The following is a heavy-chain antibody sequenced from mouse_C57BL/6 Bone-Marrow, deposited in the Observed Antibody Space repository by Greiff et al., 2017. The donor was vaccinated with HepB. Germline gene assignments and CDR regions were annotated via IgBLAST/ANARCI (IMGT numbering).Heavy chain of an antibody. CDR3: ARPAAPCYFDY. CDR2: INPNNGGT. Sequence: VQLQHSGPELVKPGASVKMSCKASGYTFTDYNMHWVKQSHGKSLEWIGYINPNNGGTSYNQKFKGKATLTVNKSSSTAYMELRSLTSEDSAVYYCARPAAPCYFDYWGQGTTLTVSS. V-gene: IGHV1-22*01. CDR1: GYTFTDYN. J-gene: IGHJ2*01. D-gene: IGHD1-2*01.